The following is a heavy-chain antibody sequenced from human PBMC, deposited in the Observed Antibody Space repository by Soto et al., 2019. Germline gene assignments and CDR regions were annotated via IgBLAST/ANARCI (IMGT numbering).Heavy chain of an antibody. CDR1: GYTFTAYY. Sequence: ASVKVSFKASGYTFTAYYMHWVRQAPGQGLEWMGWINPNSGGTNYAQKFQGRVTMTRDTSTSTAYMEVSRLRSDDTAVYYCARIAAADDYYYYGMDVWGQGTTVTVSS. D-gene: IGHD6-13*01. CDR3: ARIAAADDYYYYGMDV. J-gene: IGHJ6*02. CDR2: INPNSGGT. V-gene: IGHV1-2*02.